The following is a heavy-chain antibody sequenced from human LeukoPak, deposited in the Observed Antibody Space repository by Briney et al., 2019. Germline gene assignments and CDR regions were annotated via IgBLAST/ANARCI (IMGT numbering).Heavy chain of an antibody. CDR1: GSTFSSYS. J-gene: IGHJ2*01. CDR3: ARGDGVTTAVWHLDL. D-gene: IGHD4-17*01. V-gene: IGHV3-64*01. CDR2: ISSNSGST. Sequence: PGGSQRLSCASSGSTFSSYSMQWVHQAPGRGLEYVSSISSNSGSTYYANSVKGRFTISRDNSNNTLYLQMSSLRAEDMAVYYCARGDGVTTAVWHLDLWGRGTRVTVSS.